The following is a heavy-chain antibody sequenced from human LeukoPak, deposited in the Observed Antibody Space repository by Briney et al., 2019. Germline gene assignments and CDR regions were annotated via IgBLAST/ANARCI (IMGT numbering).Heavy chain of an antibody. CDR3: ALHPGEHYDFWSGYGVFDY. J-gene: IGHJ4*02. D-gene: IGHD3-3*01. CDR2: IIPLFGTA. V-gene: IGHV1-69*06. Sequence: GASVKVSCKASGGTFSSYAISWVRQAPGQGLEWMGGIIPLFGTANYAQKFQGRVTITADKSTSTAYMELSSLRSEDTAVYYCALHPGEHYDFWSGYGVFDYWGQGTLVTVSS. CDR1: GGTFSSYA.